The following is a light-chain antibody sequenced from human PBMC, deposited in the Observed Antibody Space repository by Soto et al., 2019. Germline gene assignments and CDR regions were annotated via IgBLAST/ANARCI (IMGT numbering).Light chain of an antibody. CDR3: QQRNNWPS. CDR2: DAS. V-gene: IGKV3-11*01. Sequence: EIVLTQSPATLSLSPGERATLSCGASQSVTSYLAWYQQKPGQAPRLLIYDASNRATGIPARFSGSGSGTDFTLTISSLEPEDVAVYYCQQRNNWPSFGQGTRLEIK. CDR1: QSVTSY. J-gene: IGKJ5*01.